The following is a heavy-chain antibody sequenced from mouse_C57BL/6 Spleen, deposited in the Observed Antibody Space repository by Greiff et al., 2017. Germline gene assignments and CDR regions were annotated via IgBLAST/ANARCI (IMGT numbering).Heavy chain of an antibody. CDR3: ARPPFYYDYDERYWYFDV. J-gene: IGHJ1*03. D-gene: IGHD2-4*01. CDR1: GFTFTDYY. Sequence: EVKVVESGGGLVQPGGSLSLSCAASGFTFTDYYMSWVRQPPGKALEWLGFIRNKANGYTTEYSASVKGRFTISRDNSQSILYLQMNALRAEDSATYYCARPPFYYDYDERYWYFDVWGTGTTVTVSS. V-gene: IGHV7-3*01. CDR2: IRNKANGYTT.